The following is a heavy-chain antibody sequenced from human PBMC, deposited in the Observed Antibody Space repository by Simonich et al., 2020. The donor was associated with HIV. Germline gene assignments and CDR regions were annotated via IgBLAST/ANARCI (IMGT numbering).Heavy chain of an antibody. CDR3: VSRAEDILTGSGGGGYFDY. CDR1: GYSFTSYW. CDR2: SYPGDSYT. J-gene: IGHJ4*02. D-gene: IGHD3-9*01. V-gene: IGHV5-51*03. Sequence: EMQLVQSGAEVKKPGESLKISCKGSGYSFTSYWIGWVRQMPGKGLEWMVISYPGDSYTRYSPYFQGQVTISADKSISTAYLQWSSLKASDTAMYYCVSRAEDILTGSGGGGYFDYWGQGTLVTVSS.